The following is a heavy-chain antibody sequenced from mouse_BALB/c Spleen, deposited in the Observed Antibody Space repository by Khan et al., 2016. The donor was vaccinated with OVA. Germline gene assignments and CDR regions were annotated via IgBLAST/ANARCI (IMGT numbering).Heavy chain of an antibody. CDR2: INTYTGEP. Sequence: QIQLVQSGPEVKKPGETVKISCKASGHTFTKFGMNWVKQAPGKGLKWMGWINTYTGEPTYADDFNGRFAFSLETSASTAYLQINNLKNEDTATSFCASPPYFSYVLDNWGQGTSVTVSS. CDR3: ASPPYFSYVLDN. CDR1: GHTFTKFG. V-gene: IGHV9-3-1*01. D-gene: IGHD2-10*01. J-gene: IGHJ4*01.